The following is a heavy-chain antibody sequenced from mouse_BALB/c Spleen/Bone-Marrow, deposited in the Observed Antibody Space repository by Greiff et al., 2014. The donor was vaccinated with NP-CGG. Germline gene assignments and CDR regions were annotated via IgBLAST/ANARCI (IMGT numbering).Heavy chain of an antibody. Sequence: EVQLQQSGPSLVKPSQTLSLTCSVTGGSITRGYWNWIRKFPGNKLEYMGYISYSGSTYYSPSLKSRISITRDTSKNQYYLQLNSVTTEDTATYYCATYDGYYFDYWGQGTTLTVSS. CDR1: GGSITRGY. V-gene: IGHV3-8*02. CDR2: ISYSGST. D-gene: IGHD2-3*01. CDR3: ATYDGYYFDY. J-gene: IGHJ2*01.